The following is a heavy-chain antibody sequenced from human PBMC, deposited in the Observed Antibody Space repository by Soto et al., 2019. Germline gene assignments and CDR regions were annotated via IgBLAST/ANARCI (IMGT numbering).Heavy chain of an antibody. CDR2: IGVTAAGGTI. CDR1: GFSFSNFE. J-gene: IGHJ3*01. Sequence: EVQLVESGGGLVQPGESLRLSCAASGFSFSNFEMNWVRQAPGKGLEWVSYIGVTAAGGTIYYADSVRGRFTISRDDAKNSLFLQINSLRGEDTAVYYCARDLWVANRPFGAFDVWGQGTMVTVSS. CDR3: ARDLWVANRPFGAFDV. V-gene: IGHV3-48*03. D-gene: IGHD3-10*01.